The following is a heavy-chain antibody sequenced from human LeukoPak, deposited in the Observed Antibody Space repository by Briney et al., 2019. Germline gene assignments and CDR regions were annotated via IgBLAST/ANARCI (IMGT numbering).Heavy chain of an antibody. CDR2: ISYDGSNK. J-gene: IGHJ4*02. CDR3: AKTAYCGGDCYPYYFDY. D-gene: IGHD2-21*02. Sequence: GGSLRLSCAASGFTFSSYGVHWVRQAPGKGLEWVAVISYDGSNKYYADSVKGRFTISRDNSKNTLYLQMNSLRAEDTAVYYCAKTAYCGGDCYPYYFDYWGQGALVTVSS. V-gene: IGHV3-30*18. CDR1: GFTFSSYG.